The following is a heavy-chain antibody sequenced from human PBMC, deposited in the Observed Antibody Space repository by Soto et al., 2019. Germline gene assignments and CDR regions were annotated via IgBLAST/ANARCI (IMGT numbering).Heavy chain of an antibody. CDR1: GGSISSYY. CDR2: IYYSGST. V-gene: IGHV4-59*01. J-gene: IGHJ4*02. CDR3: ARGYGSGSYSIDY. Sequence: SETLSLTCTVSGGSISSYYWSWIRQPPGKGLEWIGYIYYSGSTNYNPSLKSRVTISVDTSKNQFSLKLSSVTAADTAVYYCARGYGSGSYSIDYWGQGTLVTVSS. D-gene: IGHD3-10*01.